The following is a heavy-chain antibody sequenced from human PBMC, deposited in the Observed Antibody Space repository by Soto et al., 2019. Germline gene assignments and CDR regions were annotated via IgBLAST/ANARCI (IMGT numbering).Heavy chain of an antibody. Sequence: QVQLVQSGAEVKKPGASVKVSCKASGYTFTSYGISWVRQAPGQGLEWMGWISAYNGNTNYAQKLQGRVTMTTDTSTSTAYMELRSLRADDTAVYYWAREGTEAGTGYYYCGMDVWGQGTTVTVSS. V-gene: IGHV1-18*01. CDR3: AREGTEAGTGYYYCGMDV. CDR1: GYTFTSYG. J-gene: IGHJ6*02. CDR2: ISAYNGNT. D-gene: IGHD1-7*01.